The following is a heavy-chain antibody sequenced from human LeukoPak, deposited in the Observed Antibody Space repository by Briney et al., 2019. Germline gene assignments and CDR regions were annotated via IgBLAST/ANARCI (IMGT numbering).Heavy chain of an antibody. CDR3: ARWDSISLYGMDV. D-gene: IGHD4-11*01. CDR2: ISYSGST. J-gene: IGHJ6*02. CDR1: GGSISSYY. V-gene: IGHV4-59*01. Sequence: PSETLSLTCSVSGGSISSYYWSWVRQPPGEGLEWIGYISYSGSTNYNPSLKSRVTISVDTSKNQFSLKLSSVTAADTAVYYCARWDSISLYGMDVWGQGTTVTVSS.